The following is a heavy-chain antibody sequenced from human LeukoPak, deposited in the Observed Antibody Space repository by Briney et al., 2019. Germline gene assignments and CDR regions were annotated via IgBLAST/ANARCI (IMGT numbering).Heavy chain of an antibody. CDR2: IKQDGSEK. CDR3: ARAVYCSGGGCFWYFDL. CDR1: GFTFSSYW. D-gene: IGHD2-15*01. V-gene: IGHV3-7*01. Sequence: QPGGSLRLSCAASGFTFSSYWMSWVRQAPGKGLEWVANIKQDGSEKYYMDSVKGRFTISRDNAKKSLYLQMNSLRAEDTAVYYCARAVYCSGGGCFWYFDLWGRGTLVTVSS. J-gene: IGHJ2*01.